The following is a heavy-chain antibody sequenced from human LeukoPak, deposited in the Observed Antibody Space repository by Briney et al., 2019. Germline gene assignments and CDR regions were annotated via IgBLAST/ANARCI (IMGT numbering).Heavy chain of an antibody. Sequence: PSETLSLTCAVSGGSISSGGYSWSWIRQPPGKGLEWIGYIYHSGSTYYNPSLKSRVTISVDRSKNQFSLRLSSVTAADTAVYYCARDPGYCSGSSCYGLGPEGYWGQGTLVTVSS. CDR3: ARDPGYCSGSSCYGLGPEGY. CDR1: GGSISSGGYS. J-gene: IGHJ4*02. V-gene: IGHV4-30-2*01. D-gene: IGHD2-15*01. CDR2: IYHSGST.